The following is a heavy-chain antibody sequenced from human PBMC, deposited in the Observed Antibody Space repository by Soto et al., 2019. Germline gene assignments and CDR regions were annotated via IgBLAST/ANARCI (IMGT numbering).Heavy chain of an antibody. CDR3: ASGYYDSSGYYFDYFDY. V-gene: IGHV4-31*03. Sequence: SETLSLTCTVSGGYISSSGYYWSWIRQHPGKGLEWIGYIYYSGSTYYNPSLKSRVTISVDTSKNQFSLKLSSVTAADTAVYYCASGYYDSSGYYFDYFDYWGQGTLVTVSS. CDR1: GGYISSSGYY. J-gene: IGHJ4*02. CDR2: IYYSGST. D-gene: IGHD3-22*01.